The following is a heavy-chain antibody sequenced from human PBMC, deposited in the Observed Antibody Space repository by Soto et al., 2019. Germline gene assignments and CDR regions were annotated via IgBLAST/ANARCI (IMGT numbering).Heavy chain of an antibody. V-gene: IGHV3-13*01. Sequence: EVQLVESGGGLVQPGGSLRLSCAASGSTFRSVDMHWVRQAPGRGLEWVSAIGVGGDTYYPASLKGRFTISRENAKNSLYHHMNSWRDEDTTVYYCARGVSDSNISRGWHIDLCGRGTLGSV. D-gene: IGHD3-10*01. CDR1: GSTFRSVD. J-gene: IGHJ2*01. CDR3: ARGVSDSNISRGWHIDL. CDR2: IGVGGDT.